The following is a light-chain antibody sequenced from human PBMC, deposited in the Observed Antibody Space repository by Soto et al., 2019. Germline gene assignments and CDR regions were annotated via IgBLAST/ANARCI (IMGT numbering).Light chain of an antibody. Sequence: EIVMTQSPATLSVSPGERATLSCRASQSVSINLAWYQQKPGQAPRVLIYGASTRATGIPARFSGSGSGTEFTLTISSLQSEDFAVYYCQQYNNWPSWTFGQGTKVDIK. CDR2: GAS. CDR3: QQYNNWPSWT. CDR1: QSVSIN. J-gene: IGKJ1*01. V-gene: IGKV3-15*01.